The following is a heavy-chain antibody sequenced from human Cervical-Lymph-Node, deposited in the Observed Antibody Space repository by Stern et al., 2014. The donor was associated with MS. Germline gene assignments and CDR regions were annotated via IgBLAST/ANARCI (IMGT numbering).Heavy chain of an antibody. CDR2: IYPSGST. D-gene: IGHD6-13*01. V-gene: IGHV4-4*07. Sequence: QLQLQESGPGLVKPSETLSLTCTVSGGSISNYYWNWIRQPAGKGLEWIGRIYPSGSTNYNPSLRGRIPMSLDTSKNQVSLRLTSVTAADTAVYYCARGQGHQLVRSWGQGTLVAVSS. CDR3: ARGQGHQLVRS. J-gene: IGHJ4*02. CDR1: GGSISNYY.